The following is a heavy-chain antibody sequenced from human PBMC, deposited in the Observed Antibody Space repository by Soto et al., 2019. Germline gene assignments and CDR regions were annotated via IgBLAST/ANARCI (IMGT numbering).Heavy chain of an antibody. CDR3: ARLSWRDYYPEDFDY. J-gene: IGHJ4*02. Sequence: PSETLSLTCTVSGGSISSSSYYWGWIRQPPGKGLEWIGSIYYSGSTYYNPSLKSRVTISVDTSKNQFSLKLSSVTAADTAVYYCARLSWRDYYPEDFDYWGQGTLVTVSS. CDR1: GGSISSSSYY. V-gene: IGHV4-39*01. D-gene: IGHD3-3*01. CDR2: IYYSGST.